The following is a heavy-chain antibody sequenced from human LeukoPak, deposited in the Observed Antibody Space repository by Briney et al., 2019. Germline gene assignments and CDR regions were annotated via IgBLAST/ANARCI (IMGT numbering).Heavy chain of an antibody. CDR2: VNPSGGSI. V-gene: IGHV1-46*01. CDR3: VRGVVTTSGYLDF. CDR1: GYTFTNYY. Sequence: ASVKVSCKASGYTFTNYYMHWVRQAPGQGLEWMGIVNPSGGSIKYAQTFQGRVTMTRDPSTNTVYMDMSSLRSDDTAVYYCVRGVVTTSGYLDFWGQGTLITVSS. D-gene: IGHD2-21*02. J-gene: IGHJ4*02.